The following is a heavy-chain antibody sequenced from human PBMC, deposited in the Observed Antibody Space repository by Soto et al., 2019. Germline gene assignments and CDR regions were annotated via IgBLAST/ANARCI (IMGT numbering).Heavy chain of an antibody. CDR2: INHSGST. J-gene: IGHJ5*02. D-gene: IGHD3-16*01. Sequence: QVQLQQWGAGLLKPSETLSLTCAVYGGSFSGYYWSWIRQPPGKGLEWIGEINHSGSTNYNPSLKRSVTISVDTYKNQFSLKLSSGTAADTTVYYCARDRPRERVAGVNWFDPWGQVTLVTLSS. V-gene: IGHV4-34*01. CDR1: GGSFSGYY. CDR3: ARDRPRERVAGVNWFDP.